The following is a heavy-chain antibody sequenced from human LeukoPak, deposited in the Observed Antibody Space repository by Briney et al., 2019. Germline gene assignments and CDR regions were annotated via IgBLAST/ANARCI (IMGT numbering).Heavy chain of an antibody. D-gene: IGHD4-23*01. CDR1: GFIFSSYW. CDR3: ARATVVPATDWYFDL. J-gene: IGHJ2*01. Sequence: GGSLRLSCAASGFIFSSYWMHWVRHAPGKGLAWVSRINTDGSSTSYADSVKGRFIISRDNAKNSLYLQMNTLRAEDTAVYYCARATVVPATDWYFDLWGRGTLVTVSS. V-gene: IGHV3-74*01. CDR2: INTDGSST.